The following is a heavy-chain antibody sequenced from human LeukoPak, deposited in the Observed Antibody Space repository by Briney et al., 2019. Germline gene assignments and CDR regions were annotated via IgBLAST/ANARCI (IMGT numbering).Heavy chain of an antibody. CDR3: AREIPNPYNWFDP. CDR1: GGSISSGDYC. CDR2: IYYSGST. V-gene: IGHV4-30-4*01. J-gene: IGHJ5*02. Sequence: PSETLSLTCTVSGGSISSGDYCWSWIRQPPGKGLEWIGYIYYSGSTYYNPSLKSRVTISVDTSKNQFSLKLSSVTAADTAVYYCAREIPNPYNWFDPWGQGTLVTVSS.